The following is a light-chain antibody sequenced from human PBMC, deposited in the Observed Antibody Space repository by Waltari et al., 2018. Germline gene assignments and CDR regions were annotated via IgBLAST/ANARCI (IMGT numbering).Light chain of an antibody. CDR1: SPNIRAGFD. CDR3: QSYDNSLSGI. J-gene: IGLJ2*01. CDR2: TNS. V-gene: IGLV1-40*01. Sequence: QSVLTPPPSVFGAPGQRVTISCTGGSPNIRAGFDGHLYQQLPGTAPKLLIYTNSKRPSGVPDRFSGSKSGTSASLAITGLQAEDEADYYCQSYDNSLSGIFGGGTKLTVL.